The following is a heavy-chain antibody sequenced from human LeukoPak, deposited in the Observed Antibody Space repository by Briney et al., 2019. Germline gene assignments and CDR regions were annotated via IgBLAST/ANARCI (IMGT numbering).Heavy chain of an antibody. CDR3: ARSYYGSNDY. CDR1: GITFSSYE. D-gene: IGHD3-10*01. Sequence: GGSLRLSCAASGITFSSYETNWVRQAPGKGLEWVSYISSSGSTIYYADSVKGRFTISRDNAKNSLYLQMNSLRAEDTAVYYCARSYYGSNDYWGQGTLVTVSS. V-gene: IGHV3-48*03. J-gene: IGHJ4*02. CDR2: ISSSGSTI.